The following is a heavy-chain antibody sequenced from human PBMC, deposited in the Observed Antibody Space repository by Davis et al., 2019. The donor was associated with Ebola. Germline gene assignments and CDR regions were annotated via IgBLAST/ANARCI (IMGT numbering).Heavy chain of an antibody. D-gene: IGHD3-10*01. J-gene: IGHJ4*02. CDR1: GFTFSSYG. Sequence: GESLKISCAASGFTFSSYGMHWVRQAPGKGLEWVAVISYDGSNKYYADSVKGRFTISRDNSKNTLYLQMNSLRAEDTAVYYCAKARGSGSYYADYWGQGTLVTVSS. CDR3: AKARGSGSYYADY. CDR2: ISYDGSNK. V-gene: IGHV3-30*18.